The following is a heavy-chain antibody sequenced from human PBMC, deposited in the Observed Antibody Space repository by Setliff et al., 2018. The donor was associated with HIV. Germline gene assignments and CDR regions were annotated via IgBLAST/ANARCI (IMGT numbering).Heavy chain of an antibody. Sequence: ASVKVSCKASGYSFTSYGLSWVRQAPGQGLEWMGSITTYNGGTNYAQKFQGRVTMTRDTSTSTAYMELSSLTSDDTAIYYCARGRLSWSPDFWGQGTLVTVSS. V-gene: IGHV1-18*01. J-gene: IGHJ4*02. CDR2: ITTYNGGT. CDR3: ARGRLSWSPDF. CDR1: GYSFTSYG.